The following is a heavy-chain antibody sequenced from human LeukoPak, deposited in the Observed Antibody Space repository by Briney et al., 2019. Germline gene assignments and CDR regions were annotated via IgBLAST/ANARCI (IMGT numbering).Heavy chain of an antibody. Sequence: SETLSLTCTVSGGSISNYYWSWIRRPAGKGLEWIGRIYTSGTTHYNPSLKSRVTMSVDTSKNQFSLNLSSVTAADTAVYYCARARGWSTDFNFDYWGQGTLVTVSS. CDR1: GGSISNYY. D-gene: IGHD6-19*01. J-gene: IGHJ4*02. CDR3: ARARGWSTDFNFDY. V-gene: IGHV4-4*07. CDR2: IYTSGTT.